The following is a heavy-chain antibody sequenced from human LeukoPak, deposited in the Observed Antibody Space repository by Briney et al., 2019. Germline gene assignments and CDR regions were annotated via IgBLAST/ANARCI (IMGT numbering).Heavy chain of an antibody. J-gene: IGHJ4*02. D-gene: IGHD3-16*01. Sequence: SETLSLTCTVSGDSISSSSYYWGWIRQPPEQGLEWIGSIHYSGSTYYNPSLKSRVTISVDTSKNQFSLKLSSVTAADTAVYYCARRARRGSHIDYWGQGTLVTVSS. CDR2: IHYSGST. CDR3: ARRARRGSHIDY. V-gene: IGHV4-39*01. CDR1: GDSISSSSYY.